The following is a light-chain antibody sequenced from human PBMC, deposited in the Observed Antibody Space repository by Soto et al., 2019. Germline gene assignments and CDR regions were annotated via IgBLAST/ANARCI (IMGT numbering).Light chain of an antibody. CDR2: EVS. CDR1: SSDAGGYNY. Sequence: QSALTQPASVSGSPGQSITISCTGTSSDAGGYNYVSWYQQHPGKAPKLMIYEVSNRPSGVSNRFSGSKSGNTASLTISGLQAEDEADYYCSSYTSSSTPPVVFGGGTKLTVL. J-gene: IGLJ3*02. V-gene: IGLV2-14*01. CDR3: SSYTSSSTPPVV.